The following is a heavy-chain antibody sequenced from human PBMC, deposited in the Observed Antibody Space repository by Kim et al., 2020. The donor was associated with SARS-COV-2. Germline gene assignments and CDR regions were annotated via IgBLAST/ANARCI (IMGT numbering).Heavy chain of an antibody. CDR3: ARWKSGRGPAARNGSSRVCYFDY. J-gene: IGHJ4*02. CDR1: GGSFSGYY. CDR2: INHSGST. Sequence: SETLSLTCAVYGGSFSGYYWSWIRQPPGKGLEWIGEINHSGSTNYNPSLKSRVTISVDTSKNQFSLKLSSVTAADTAVYYCARWKSGRGPAARNGSSRVCYFDYWGQGTLVTVSS. V-gene: IGHV4-34*01. D-gene: IGHD2-2*01.